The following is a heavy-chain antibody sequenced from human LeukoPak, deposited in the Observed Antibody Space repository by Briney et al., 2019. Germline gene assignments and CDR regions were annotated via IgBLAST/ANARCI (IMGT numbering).Heavy chain of an antibody. Sequence: SETLSLTCTVSGGSFSGYYWSWIRQPPGKGLEWIGEINHSGSTNYNPSLKSRVTISVDTSKNQFSLKLSSVTAADTAVYYCARGLPNYDFWSGYYRDLYYFDYWGQGTLVTVSS. J-gene: IGHJ4*02. CDR3: ARGLPNYDFWSGYYRDLYYFDY. V-gene: IGHV4-34*01. D-gene: IGHD3-3*01. CDR1: GGSFSGYY. CDR2: INHSGST.